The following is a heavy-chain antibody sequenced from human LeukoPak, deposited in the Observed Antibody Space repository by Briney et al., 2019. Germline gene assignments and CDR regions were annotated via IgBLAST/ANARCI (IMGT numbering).Heavy chain of an antibody. CDR3: AKGLKSTVTTSHCYFDY. CDR2: ISDSGGAT. J-gene: IGHJ4*02. Sequence: QSGGSLRLSCAASGFTFSSYAKHWVRQAPGKGLEWVSIISDSGGATYSANSVKGRFTISRDNSKNTLYLHMNTLRAEDTAVYFCAKGLKSTVTTSHCYFDYWGQGTLVTVSS. V-gene: IGHV3-23*01. CDR1: GFTFSSYA. D-gene: IGHD4-11*01.